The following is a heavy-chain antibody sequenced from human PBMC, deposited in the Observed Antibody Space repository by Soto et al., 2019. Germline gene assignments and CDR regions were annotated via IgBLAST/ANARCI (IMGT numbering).Heavy chain of an antibody. CDR3: AKVAGDSYGPYFDY. V-gene: IGHV3-15*01. J-gene: IGHJ4*02. CDR2: IMSKTDGGTT. D-gene: IGHD5-18*01. Sequence: EVQLVESGGGLVKPGGSLRLSCAASGFTFSNAWMTWVRQAPGKGLEWVGRIMSKTDGGTTDYAAPVKGRFTISRDNSKNTLYLQMNSLRAEDTAVYYCAKVAGDSYGPYFDYWGQGTLVTVSS. CDR1: GFTFSNAW.